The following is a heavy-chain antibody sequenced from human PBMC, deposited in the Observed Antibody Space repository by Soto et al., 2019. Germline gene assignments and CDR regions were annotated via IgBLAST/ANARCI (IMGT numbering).Heavy chain of an antibody. J-gene: IGHJ4*02. V-gene: IGHV2-5*02. Sequence: QITLKESGPTLVKPTQTLTLTCTFSGFSLSTSGVGVGWIRQPPGKALEWLALIYWDDDKRYSPSLKSRLTSAKATPKNQVVLTMTNMDPVDTATYYCAHRRRYYDSSGYYYLDYWGQGTLVTVSS. CDR1: GFSLSTSGVG. CDR2: IYWDDDK. D-gene: IGHD3-22*01. CDR3: AHRRRYYDSSGYYYLDY.